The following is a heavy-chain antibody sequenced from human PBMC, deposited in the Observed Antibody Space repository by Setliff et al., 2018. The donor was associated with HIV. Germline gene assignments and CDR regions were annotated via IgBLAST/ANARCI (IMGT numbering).Heavy chain of an antibody. V-gene: IGHV1-18*01. Sequence: ASVKVSCKSSGYNFNNFGVSWVRQAPGQGLEWLGYINGYNGKTHYSPRLQGRLTLTTDTSTNTVYLELRSLISDDTAIYYCAREAPRYASGAFDFWGQGTMVTVSS. CDR3: AREAPRYASGAFDF. J-gene: IGHJ3*01. CDR2: INGYNGKT. D-gene: IGHD3-9*01. CDR1: GYNFNNFG.